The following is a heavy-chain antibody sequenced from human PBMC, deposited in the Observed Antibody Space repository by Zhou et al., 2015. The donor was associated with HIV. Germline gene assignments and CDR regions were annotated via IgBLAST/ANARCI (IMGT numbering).Heavy chain of an antibody. Sequence: QGQLVQSGAEVKKPGASVRVSCKASGYRFIGYYLHWVRQAPGQGLEWMGWINPKTGDTYYVQMFQGRVTMTRDTSINTAYMELSRLRYDDTAMYFCARSSVNHENAFDIWGQGTNVIVSP. J-gene: IGHJ3*02. CDR1: GYRFIGYY. CDR2: INPKTGDT. V-gene: IGHV1-2*02. D-gene: IGHD3-22*01. CDR3: ARSSVNHENAFDI.